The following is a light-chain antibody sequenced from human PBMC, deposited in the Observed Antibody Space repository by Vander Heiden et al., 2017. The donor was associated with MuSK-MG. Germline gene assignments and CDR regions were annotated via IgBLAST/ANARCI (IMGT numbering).Light chain of an antibody. CDR3: YSYAGSLGV. Sequence: QSALTQPASVSGSPGQSITISCTGTSSDVGSYNLVSWYQQHPGKALIRRMYEGSKRPSGVSNRFSGSKSANTAYLTISGLQAEDDSDDYCYSYAGSLGVFGGGTKLTVL. V-gene: IGLV2-23*01. CDR1: SSDVGSYNL. CDR2: EGS. J-gene: IGLJ2*01.